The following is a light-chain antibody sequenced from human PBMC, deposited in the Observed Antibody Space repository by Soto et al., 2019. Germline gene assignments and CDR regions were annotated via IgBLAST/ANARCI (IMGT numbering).Light chain of an antibody. J-gene: IGKJ3*01. Sequence: EIVMTQSPATLSVSPGERATLSCRASQSVSSNLAWYQQKPGQAPRLLIYGASTRATGIPARFSGSGSGTELTLTISSLQSEDFAVYYCQQYNNWTFTFGPGTKVDIK. CDR3: QQYNNWTFT. CDR2: GAS. V-gene: IGKV3-15*01. CDR1: QSVSSN.